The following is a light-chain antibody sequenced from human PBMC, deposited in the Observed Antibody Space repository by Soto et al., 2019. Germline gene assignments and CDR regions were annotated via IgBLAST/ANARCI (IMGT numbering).Light chain of an antibody. Sequence: EIVLTQSPGTVSLSPGERATLSCRASQSVSNNYLAWYQQKPGQAPRLLIYGASNRATAIPDRFSGSGSGTEFTLIINRLEPEDFALYYCQHYGTSIISGQGTRLEIK. CDR1: QSVSNNY. V-gene: IGKV3-20*01. J-gene: IGKJ5*01. CDR2: GAS. CDR3: QHYGTSII.